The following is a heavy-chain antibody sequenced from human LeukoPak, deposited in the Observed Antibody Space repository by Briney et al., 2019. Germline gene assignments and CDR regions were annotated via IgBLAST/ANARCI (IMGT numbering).Heavy chain of an antibody. CDR3: ASVNDSSGYIDY. D-gene: IGHD3-22*01. J-gene: IGHJ4*02. CDR1: GGSFSGYY. Sequence: SETLSLTCAVYGGSFSGYYWSWIRQPPGKGLEWIGEVNHSGSTNYNPSLKSRVTISVDTSKNQFSLKLSSVTAADTAVYYCASVNDSSGYIDYWGQGTLVTVSS. CDR2: VNHSGST. V-gene: IGHV4-34*01.